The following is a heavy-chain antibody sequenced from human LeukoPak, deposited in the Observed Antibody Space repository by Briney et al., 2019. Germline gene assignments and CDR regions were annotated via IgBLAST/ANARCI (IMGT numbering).Heavy chain of an antibody. Sequence: ASVKVSCKASGYTFTSYAMHWVRQAPGQRLEWMGWINAGNGNTKYSQKFQGRVTITRDTSASTAYMELSGLRSEDTAVYYCARDLRGSYFFYWSQGTLVTVSS. J-gene: IGHJ4*02. V-gene: IGHV1-3*01. D-gene: IGHD3-16*01. CDR3: ARDLRGSYFFY. CDR1: GYTFTSYA. CDR2: INAGNGNT.